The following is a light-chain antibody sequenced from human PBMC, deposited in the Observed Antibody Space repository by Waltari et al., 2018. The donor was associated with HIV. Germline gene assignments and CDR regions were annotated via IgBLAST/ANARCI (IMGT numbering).Light chain of an antibody. CDR1: NSNIGAGYD. J-gene: IGLJ3*02. CDR2: DTN. CDR3: QSYDISLSGV. Sequence: QSVLTQPPSMSGAPGQRVTISCTGSNSNIGAGYDVHWYQQLPGTAPKLLIYDTNNRPSGGPDRFSGSKSGTSASLAITGLQAEDEADYYCQSYDISLSGVFGGGTKLTVL. V-gene: IGLV1-40*01.